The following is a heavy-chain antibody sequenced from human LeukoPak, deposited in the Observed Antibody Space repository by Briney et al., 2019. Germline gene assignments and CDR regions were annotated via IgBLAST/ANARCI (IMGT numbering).Heavy chain of an antibody. CDR1: GNTXTSDY. V-gene: IGHV1-46*01. CDR2: VHSSGGAI. CDR3: VGSSHQRNWFDP. J-gene: IGHJ5*02. Sequence: ASVKVSCKASGNTXTSDYMNWVRQAPGQGLEWMGIVHSSGGAIKYAQEFQDRVTVTRDPSTSTIYMELSSLRSEDTAVYYCVGSSHQRNWFDPWGQGTLVIVSS. D-gene: IGHD1-26*01.